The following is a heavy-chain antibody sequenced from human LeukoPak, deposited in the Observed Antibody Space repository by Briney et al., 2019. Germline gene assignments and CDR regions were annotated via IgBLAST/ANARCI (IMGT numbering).Heavy chain of an antibody. V-gene: IGHV1-2*02. J-gene: IGHJ3*02. D-gene: IGHD3-22*01. CDR2: INPNSGGT. Sequence: ASVKVSCKASGYTFTGYYMHWVRQAPGQGLEWMGWINPNSGGTNYAQKFQGRVTMARDTSISTADMELSRLRSDDTAVYYCAREALYYDSSGYYLQRGAFDIWGQGTMVTVSS. CDR1: GYTFTGYY. CDR3: AREALYYDSSGYYLQRGAFDI.